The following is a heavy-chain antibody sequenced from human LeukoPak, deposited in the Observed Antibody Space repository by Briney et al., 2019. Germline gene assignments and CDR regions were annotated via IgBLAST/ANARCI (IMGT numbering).Heavy chain of an antibody. CDR3: ARSSYSSSSSV. Sequence: GESLRLSCAVSGSTFSGFWMSWSRQAPGKGLEWVASINSDGSEGYYADVVKGRFTISRDNAKNSLYLQINSLRAEDTAVYYCARSSYSSSSSVWGQGTMVTVSS. J-gene: IGHJ3*01. CDR2: INSDGSEG. D-gene: IGHD6-6*01. V-gene: IGHV3-7*03. CDR1: GSTFSGFW.